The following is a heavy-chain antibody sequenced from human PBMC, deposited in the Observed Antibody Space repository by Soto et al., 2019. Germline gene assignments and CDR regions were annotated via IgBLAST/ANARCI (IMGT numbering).Heavy chain of an antibody. Sequence: EVQLLESGGGLVQPGGSLRLSCAASGFTFSSYAMSWVRQSPGNALTWVSVITGSGGSTYYADSVKGRFTIYRDNSKTSLYLQLSCRSDAGTAIYYCATDLTVVRGVMYYGMDVWGQVSTVTVSS. CDR1: GFTFSSYA. V-gene: IGHV3-23*01. D-gene: IGHD3-10*01. CDR2: ITGSGGST. J-gene: IGHJ6*02. CDR3: ATDLTVVRGVMYYGMDV.